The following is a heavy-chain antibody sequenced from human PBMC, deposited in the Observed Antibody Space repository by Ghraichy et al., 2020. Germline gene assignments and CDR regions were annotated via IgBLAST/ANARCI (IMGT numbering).Heavy chain of an antibody. V-gene: IGHV3-7*03. D-gene: IGHD2-21*01. CDR2: INQDGNEQ. CDR3: ARATSVGNCFGDYCFAWYFDL. J-gene: IGHJ2*01. Sequence: PGGSLRLSCAASGFNFSTYFMTWVRQVPGKGLEWVANINQDGNEQFYLDSVKGRFTISRDNAKNSLSLQMKGLRAEDTALYYCARATSVGNCFGDYCFAWYFDLWGRGTLVTVSS. CDR1: GFNFSTYF.